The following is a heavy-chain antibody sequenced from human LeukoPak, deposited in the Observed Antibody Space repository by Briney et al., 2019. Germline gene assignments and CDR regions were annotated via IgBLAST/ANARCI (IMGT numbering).Heavy chain of an antibody. CDR2: INTDTGNP. V-gene: IGHV7-4-1*02. CDR3: VRDRDIISLDF. Sequence: GASVKVSCKASGYTFTNYAVNWVRQAPGQGLEWMGLINTDTGNPTCAQDFTGRFVFSLDISVNTAYLQISSLQAADTAVYYCVRDRDIISLDFWGQGTLVTVSS. D-gene: IGHD2/OR15-2a*01. CDR1: GYTFTNYA. J-gene: IGHJ4*02.